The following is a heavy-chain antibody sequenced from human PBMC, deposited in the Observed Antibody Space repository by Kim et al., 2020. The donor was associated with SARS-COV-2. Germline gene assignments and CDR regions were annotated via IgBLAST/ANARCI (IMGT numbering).Heavy chain of an antibody. Sequence: GGSLRLSCAASGFTFSDYYMSWVRQAPGKGLEWVSYISSSGSTIYYADSVKGRFTISRDSAKNSLYLQMNSLRAEDTAVYYCARVRGAAGPFYYYYFGMDVWGQGTTVTVSS. CDR1: GFTFSDYY. V-gene: IGHV3-11*01. J-gene: IGHJ6*02. CDR3: ARVRGAAGPFYYYYFGMDV. CDR2: ISSSGSTI. D-gene: IGHD6-13*01.